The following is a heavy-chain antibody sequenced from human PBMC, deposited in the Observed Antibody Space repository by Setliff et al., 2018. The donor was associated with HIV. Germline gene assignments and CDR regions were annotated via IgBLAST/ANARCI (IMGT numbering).Heavy chain of an antibody. Sequence: ETLSLSCAASGFTVSDTHMTWVRQAPGKGLEWVSFIYSDGRTYYAESVKGRFTISRDDSKNTLYLQMHSLRVEATAAYYCAKGVKWLDPWGQGIQVTVSS. V-gene: IGHV3-53*01. CDR3: AKGVKWLDP. CDR2: IYSDGRT. D-gene: IGHD3-16*01. J-gene: IGHJ5*02. CDR1: GFTVSDTH.